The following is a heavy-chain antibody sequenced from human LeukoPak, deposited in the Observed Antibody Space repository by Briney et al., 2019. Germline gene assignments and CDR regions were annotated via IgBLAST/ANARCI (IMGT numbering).Heavy chain of an antibody. D-gene: IGHD3-10*01. J-gene: IGHJ6*03. CDR1: GGSISSYY. V-gene: IGHV4-4*07. CDR2: IYTSGST. Sequence: SETLSLTCTVSGGSISSYYWSWIRQPAGKGLEWIGRIYTSGSTNYNPSLKSRVTISVDTSKNQFSLKLSSVTAADTAVYYCAREGGRFGELFYYYYYYMDVWGKGTTVTISS. CDR3: AREGGRFGELFYYYYYYMDV.